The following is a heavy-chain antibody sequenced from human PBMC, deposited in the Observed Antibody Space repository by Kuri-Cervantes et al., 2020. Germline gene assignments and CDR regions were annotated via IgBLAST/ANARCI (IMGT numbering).Heavy chain of an antibody. V-gene: IGHV5-51*01. Sequence: GGSLRLSCKGSGYSFTSYWIGWVRQMPGKGLEWMGIIYPGDSDTRYSPSFQGQVTISADKSISTAYLQWSSLKASDTATYYCASANWGSLSGAFDIWGQGTMVTVSS. CDR1: GYSFTSYW. J-gene: IGHJ3*02. CDR2: IYPGDSDT. CDR3: ASANWGSLSGAFDI. D-gene: IGHD7-27*01.